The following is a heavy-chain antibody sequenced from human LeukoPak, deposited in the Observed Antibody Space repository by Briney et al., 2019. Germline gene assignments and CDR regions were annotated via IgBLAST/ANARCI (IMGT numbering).Heavy chain of an antibody. CDR3: ARVPDYGSGSDYFDY. CDR2: INPNSGGT. CDR1: GYTFTSYG. V-gene: IGHV1-2*02. Sequence: ASVKVSCKASGYTFTSYGISWVRQAPGQGLEWMGWINPNSGGTNYAQKFQGRVTMTRDTSISTAYMELSRLRSDDTAVYYCARVPDYGSGSDYFDYWGQGTLVTVSS. J-gene: IGHJ4*02. D-gene: IGHD3-10*01.